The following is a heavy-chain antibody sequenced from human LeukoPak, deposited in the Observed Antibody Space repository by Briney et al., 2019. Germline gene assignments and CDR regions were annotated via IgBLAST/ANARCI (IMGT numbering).Heavy chain of an antibody. CDR3: ARTPLGYCSGGSCGISDY. Sequence: SETLSLTCTVSGGSISSSSYYWGWIRQPPGKGLEWIGSIYYSGSTYYNPSLKSRVTISVDTSKNQCSLKLSSVTAADTAVYYCARTPLGYCSGGSCGISDYWGQGTLVTVSS. CDR1: GGSISSSSYY. D-gene: IGHD2-15*01. J-gene: IGHJ4*02. CDR2: IYYSGST. V-gene: IGHV4-39*01.